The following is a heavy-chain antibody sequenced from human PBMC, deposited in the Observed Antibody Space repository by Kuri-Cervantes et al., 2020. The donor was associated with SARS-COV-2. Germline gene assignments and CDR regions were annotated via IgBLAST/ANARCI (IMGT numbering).Heavy chain of an antibody. Sequence: GGSLRLSCAASGFTFSDYYMSWIRQAPGKGLEWVSYISSSGSTIYYADSVKGRFTISRDNAKNSLYLQMNSLRAEDTAVYYCARDLDGDYYYYYGMDVWGQGTTVTVSS. V-gene: IGHV3-11*04. CDR2: ISSSGSTI. D-gene: IGHD4-17*01. CDR3: ARDLDGDYYYYYGMDV. CDR1: GFTFSDYY. J-gene: IGHJ6*02.